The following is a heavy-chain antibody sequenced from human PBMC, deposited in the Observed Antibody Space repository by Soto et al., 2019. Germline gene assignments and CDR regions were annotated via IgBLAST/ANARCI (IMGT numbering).Heavy chain of an antibody. D-gene: IGHD2-2*01. CDR1: GVTLSSYG. CDR3: VVEKKFCSSYSCPFDY. CDR2: IPYLGNKQ. J-gene: IGHJ4*02. Sequence: VQLVESGGGVVQPGRSLRLSCAASGVTLSSYGIHWVRQAPGKGLEWVALIPYLGNKQYYLDSVKGRFTISRDNSKNTLYLQMNSLRAEDTAVYYCVVEKKFCSSYSCPFDYWGQGTLVTVAS. V-gene: IGHV3-30*03.